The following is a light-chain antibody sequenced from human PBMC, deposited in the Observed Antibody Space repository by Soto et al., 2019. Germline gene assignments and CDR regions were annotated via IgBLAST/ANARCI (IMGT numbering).Light chain of an antibody. V-gene: IGKV1-5*01. J-gene: IGKJ1*01. Sequence: DIQMTQSPSTLSSSVGDRVTITCRASQGISKWLAWYQQKPGKAPKLLIYGASSLENGVPSRFSGSGSGTEFALTLSSRQPDDFATYVCQQYKSYDMWSFGQGTKVDLK. CDR2: GAS. CDR3: QQYKSYDMWS. CDR1: QGISKW.